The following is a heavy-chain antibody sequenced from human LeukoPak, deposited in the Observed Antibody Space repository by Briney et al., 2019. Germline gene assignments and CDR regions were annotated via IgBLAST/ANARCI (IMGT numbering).Heavy chain of an antibody. V-gene: IGHV3-74*01. D-gene: IGHD3-10*01. CDR1: GFTFKNYA. CDR3: ARDRGWFGKPYDY. J-gene: IGHJ4*02. Sequence: GGSLRLSCATSGFTFKNYAMNWVRQAPGKGLVWVSHINSDRSSTSYADSVKGRFTISRDNAKNSLYLQMNSLRAEDTALYYCARDRGWFGKPYDYWGQGTLVTVSS. CDR2: INSDRSST.